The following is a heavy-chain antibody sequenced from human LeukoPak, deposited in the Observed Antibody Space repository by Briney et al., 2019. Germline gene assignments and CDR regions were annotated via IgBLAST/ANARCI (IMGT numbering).Heavy chain of an antibody. CDR1: GFTFNTYA. CDR3: AKAEPGKGFGELLMHYYYYYMDV. V-gene: IGHV3-30*02. CDR2: IRYDGSVT. D-gene: IGHD3-10*01. J-gene: IGHJ6*03. Sequence: TGGSLRLSCAASGFTFNTYAMHWVRQAPGKGLEWVAFIRYDGSVTYHADSVKGRFTISRDNSKNTMYLQMTDLRPEDTAVYYCAKAEPGKGFGELLMHYYYYYMDVWGKGTTVAISS.